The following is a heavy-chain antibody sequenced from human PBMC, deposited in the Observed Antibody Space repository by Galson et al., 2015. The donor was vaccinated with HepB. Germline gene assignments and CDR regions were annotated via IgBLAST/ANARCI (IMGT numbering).Heavy chain of an antibody. J-gene: IGHJ4*01. V-gene: IGHV3-74*01. CDR1: GFTFSRYS. D-gene: IGHD2-15*01. CDR2: INSDGSST. Sequence: SLRLSCAASGFTFSRYSMHWVRHAPGKGLVWVSRINSDGSSTNYADSVKGRFTISRDNAKNTLYPQMNSLRAEDTAVYYCARTSGHFDYWGHGTLVTVSS. CDR3: ARTSGHFDY.